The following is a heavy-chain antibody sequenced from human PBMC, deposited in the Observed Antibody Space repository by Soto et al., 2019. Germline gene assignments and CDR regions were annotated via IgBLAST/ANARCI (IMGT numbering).Heavy chain of an antibody. CDR2: IYYSGST. D-gene: IGHD2-21*02. CDR1: GGSIISYY. J-gene: IGHJ4*02. CDR3: ARAAAYCGGDGNDY. V-gene: IGHV4-59*01. Sequence: SEPLSLTCTVSGGSIISYYWSWIRQPPWKGLEWIGYIYYSGSTNYNPSLKSRVTISVDTSKNQFSLKLSSVTAADTAVYYCARAAAYCGGDGNDYWGQGSLVTVSS.